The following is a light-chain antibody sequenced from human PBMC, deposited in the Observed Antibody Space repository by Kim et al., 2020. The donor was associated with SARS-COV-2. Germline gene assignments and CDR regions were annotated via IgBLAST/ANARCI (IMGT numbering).Light chain of an antibody. CDR1: SSNNGGHI. Sequence: GQRVTISSSRTSSNNGGHIVSWYQHRPGTAPKLLIYKNNQRPSGVPDRFSASKSGASASLAISGLRSEDEADYYCAAWDDRLNGPVFGGGTQLTVL. CDR3: AAWDDRLNGPV. V-gene: IGLV1-44*01. J-gene: IGLJ2*01. CDR2: KNN.